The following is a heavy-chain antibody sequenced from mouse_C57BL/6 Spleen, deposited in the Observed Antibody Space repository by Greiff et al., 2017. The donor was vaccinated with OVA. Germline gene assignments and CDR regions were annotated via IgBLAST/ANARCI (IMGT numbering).Heavy chain of an antibody. J-gene: IGHJ3*01. CDR2: IRNKANGYTT. CDR1: GFTFTDYY. CDR3: ARSLTVEEAWFAY. V-gene: IGHV7-3*01. D-gene: IGHD1-1*01. Sequence: EVKLMESGGGLVQPGGSLSLSCAASGFTFTDYYMSWVRQPPGKALEWLGFIRNKANGYTTEYSASVKGRFTISRDNSQSILYLQMNALRAEDSATYYCARSLTVEEAWFAYWGQGTLVTVSA.